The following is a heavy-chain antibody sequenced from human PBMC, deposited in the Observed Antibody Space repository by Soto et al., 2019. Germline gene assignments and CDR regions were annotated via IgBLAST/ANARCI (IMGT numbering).Heavy chain of an antibody. V-gene: IGHV1-8*01. CDR3: ARTLYGDTVDY. D-gene: IGHD4-17*01. J-gene: IGHJ4*02. CDR2: MNPNSGNT. Sequence: HVQLVQSGAEVKKPGASVKVSCKASGYTFTSYDINWVRQATGQGLEWMGWMNPNSGNTGYAQKFQGGXTXTXXTSISTAYMELSSLRSEDTAVYYCARTLYGDTVDYWGQGTLVTVSS. CDR1: GYTFTSYD.